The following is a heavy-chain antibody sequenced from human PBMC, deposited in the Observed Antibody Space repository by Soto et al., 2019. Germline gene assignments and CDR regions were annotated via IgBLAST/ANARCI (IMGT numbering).Heavy chain of an antibody. CDR3: ARTRGGNSHDAFDI. J-gene: IGHJ3*02. CDR2: IYYSGST. Sequence: SETLSLTCTFSGFSISSGFYYWSWIRQHPGKGLEWIGYIYYSGSTYYNPSLKSRVTISVDTSKNQFSLKLSSVTAADTAVYYCARTRGGNSHDAFDIWGQGTMVTVSS. CDR1: GFSISSGFYY. D-gene: IGHD2-21*02. V-gene: IGHV4-31*03.